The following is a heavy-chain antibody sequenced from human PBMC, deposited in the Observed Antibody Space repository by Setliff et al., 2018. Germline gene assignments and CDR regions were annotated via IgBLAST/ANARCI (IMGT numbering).Heavy chain of an antibody. J-gene: IGHJ6*03. V-gene: IGHV1-69*05. CDR2: TIPIFGTT. D-gene: IGHD5-18*01. CDR3: AREGVDTRSSTDYRYYMDV. CDR1: GGTFSSYG. Sequence: SVKVSCKASGGTFSSYGISWVRQAPGQGLEWMGGTIPIFGTTNYAQKFQGRVTIITDESTSTAYMELSSLRTEDTAVYYCAREGVDTRSSTDYRYYMDVWGKGTTVTVS.